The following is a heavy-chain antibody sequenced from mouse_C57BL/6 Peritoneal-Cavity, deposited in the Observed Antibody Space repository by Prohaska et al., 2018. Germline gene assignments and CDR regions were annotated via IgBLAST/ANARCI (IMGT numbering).Heavy chain of an antibody. Sequence: EVQLQQSGPVLVKPGSSVKMSCKASGSTFTDYYMNWLKQRHGKSLEWIGVINPYNGGTSYNQKFKCKATLTVDKSSSTAYMELNSLTSEDSAVYYWASYYGSSHFDYWGQGTTLTVSS. CDR1: GSTFTDYY. J-gene: IGHJ2*01. CDR2: INPYNGGT. V-gene: IGHV1-19*01. D-gene: IGHD1-1*01. CDR3: ASYYGSSHFDY.